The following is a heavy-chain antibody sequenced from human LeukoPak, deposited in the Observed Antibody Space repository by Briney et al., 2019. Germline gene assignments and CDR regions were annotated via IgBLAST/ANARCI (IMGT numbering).Heavy chain of an antibody. J-gene: IGHJ2*01. CDR1: GFTFSSYA. V-gene: IGHV3-23*01. CDR3: AAHSSSWPYWYFDL. D-gene: IGHD6-13*01. CDR2: ISGSGGST. Sequence: PGGPLRLSCAASGFTFSSYAMSWVRQAPGKGLEWVSAISGSGGSTYYADSVKGRFTISRDNSKNTLYLQMNSLRAEDTAVYYCAAHSSSWPYWYFDLWGRGTLVTVSS.